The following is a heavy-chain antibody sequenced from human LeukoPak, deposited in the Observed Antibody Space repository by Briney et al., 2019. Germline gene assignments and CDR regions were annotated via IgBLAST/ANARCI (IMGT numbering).Heavy chain of an antibody. Sequence: GGSLRLSCAASGFTFSSYAMSWVRQAPGKGLEWVSAIIGSGGSTYYADSVKVRFSISRDNSKNTLYLQMSSLRAEDTAVYYCAKDQADCSSASCYERGFDYWGQGTLVTVSS. V-gene: IGHV3-23*01. J-gene: IGHJ4*02. CDR3: AKDQADCSSASCYERGFDY. D-gene: IGHD2-2*01. CDR2: IIGSGGST. CDR1: GFTFSSYA.